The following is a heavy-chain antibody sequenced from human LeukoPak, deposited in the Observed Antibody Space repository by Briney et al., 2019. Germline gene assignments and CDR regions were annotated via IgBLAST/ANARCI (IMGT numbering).Heavy chain of an antibody. V-gene: IGHV1-8*03. CDR2: MNPNSGNT. D-gene: IGHD6-13*01. CDR3: ATSDSSSWYYFDY. Sequence: GASVKVSCKASGYTFTSYYMHWVRQATGQGLEWMGWMNPNSGNTGYAQKFQGRVTITADESTSTAYMELSSLRSEDTAVYYCATSDSSSWYYFDYWGQGTLVTVSS. CDR1: GYTFTSYY. J-gene: IGHJ4*02.